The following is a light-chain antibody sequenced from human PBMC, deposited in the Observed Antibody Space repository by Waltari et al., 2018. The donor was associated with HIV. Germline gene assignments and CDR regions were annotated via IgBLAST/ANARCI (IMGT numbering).Light chain of an antibody. CDR3: QQAFSFPHT. J-gene: IGKJ4*01. CDR1: QSVGDK. CDR2: GAS. Sequence: DIQLTQAPSSVSVFVGGNVSITCRASQSVGDKSAWYQVKTGEAPKLLIYGASKLQSGVPSRFAASVSGPEFSLTITGLQSDDSGAYFCQQAFSFPHTFGGGT. V-gene: IGKV1D-12*01.